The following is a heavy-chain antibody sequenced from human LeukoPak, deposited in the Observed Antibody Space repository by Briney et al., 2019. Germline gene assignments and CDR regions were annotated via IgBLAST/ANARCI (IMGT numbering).Heavy chain of an antibody. CDR1: GGSISSSNW. CDR3: ARDRPGYGADY. V-gene: IGHV4-4*02. Sequence: SGTLSLTCAVSGGSISSSNWWSWVRQPPGKGLEWIGEIYHSGSTNYNPSLKSRVTISVDKSENQFSLKLSSVTAADTAVYYCARDRPGYGADYWGQGTLVTVSS. D-gene: IGHD5-18*01. J-gene: IGHJ4*02. CDR2: IYHSGST.